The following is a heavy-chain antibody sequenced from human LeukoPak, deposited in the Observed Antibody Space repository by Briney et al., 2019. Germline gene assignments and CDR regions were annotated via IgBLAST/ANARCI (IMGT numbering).Heavy chain of an antibody. CDR3: AGDMDGGSFDY. D-gene: IGHD1-26*01. Sequence: PSETLSLTCTVSGGSISSYYWSWIRQPPGKGLEWIGYIYYSGSTNYNPSLKSRVTISVDTSKNQFSLKLSSVTAADTAVYYCAGDMDGGSFDYWGQGTLVTVSS. CDR2: IYYSGST. CDR1: GGSISSYY. J-gene: IGHJ4*02. V-gene: IGHV4-59*01.